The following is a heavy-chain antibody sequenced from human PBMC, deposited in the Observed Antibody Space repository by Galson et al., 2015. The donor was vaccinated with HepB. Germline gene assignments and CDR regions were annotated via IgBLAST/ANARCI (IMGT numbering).Heavy chain of an antibody. J-gene: IGHJ4*02. CDR3: ARSSGYVDDY. CDR1: GGSVNVDNYY. D-gene: IGHD5-12*01. CDR2: IYYSGTT. Sequence: TLSLTCTVSGGSVNVDNYYWSWIRQHPGQGLEWIGYIYYSGTTYYNPSLKSRVTISVDTSKNQFSLNVYSVTAADTAVYYCARSSGYVDDYWGQGTLVTVSS. V-gene: IGHV4-31*03.